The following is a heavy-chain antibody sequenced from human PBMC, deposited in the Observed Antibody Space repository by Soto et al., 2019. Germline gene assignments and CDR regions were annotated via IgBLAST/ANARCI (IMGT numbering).Heavy chain of an antibody. CDR1: GGTFSSYA. J-gene: IGHJ3*02. D-gene: IGHD4-17*01. CDR2: IIPIFGTA. CDR3: ARERRRATVTTSDAFDI. V-gene: IGHV1-69*01. Sequence: QVQLVQSGAEVKKPGSSVKVSCKASGGTFSSYAISWVRQAPGQGLEWMGGIIPIFGTANYAQKFQGRVTITADESTSTAYMELSSLRSEDTAVYYCARERRRATVTTSDAFDIWGQGTMVTVSS.